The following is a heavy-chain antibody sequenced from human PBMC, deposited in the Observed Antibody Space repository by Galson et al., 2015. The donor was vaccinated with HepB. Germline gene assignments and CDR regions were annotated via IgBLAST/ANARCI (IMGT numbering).Heavy chain of an antibody. J-gene: IGHJ6*02. Sequence: SETLSLTCTVSGGSISSYYWSWIRQPAGKGLEWIGRIYTSGSTNYNPSLKSRVTISVDTSKNQFSLKLSSVTAADTAVYYCARVGTVVPAAMPWVRGYYYGMDVWGQGTTVTVSS. D-gene: IGHD2-2*01. V-gene: IGHV4-4*07. CDR1: GGSISSYY. CDR2: IYTSGST. CDR3: ARVGTVVPAAMPWVRGYYYGMDV.